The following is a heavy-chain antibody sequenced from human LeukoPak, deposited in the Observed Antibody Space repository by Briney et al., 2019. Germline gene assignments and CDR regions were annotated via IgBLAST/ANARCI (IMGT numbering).Heavy chain of an antibody. CDR3: AKVLLWFGLIDY. CDR2: ISGSGGST. J-gene: IGHJ4*02. V-gene: IGHV3-23*01. CDR1: GFTFSNHW. D-gene: IGHD3-10*01. Sequence: PGGSLRLSCAASGFTFSNHWMSWVRQASGKGLEWVSAISGSGGSTYYADSVKGRFTISRDNSKNTLYLQMNSLRAEDTAVYYCAKVLLWFGLIDYWGQGTLVTVSS.